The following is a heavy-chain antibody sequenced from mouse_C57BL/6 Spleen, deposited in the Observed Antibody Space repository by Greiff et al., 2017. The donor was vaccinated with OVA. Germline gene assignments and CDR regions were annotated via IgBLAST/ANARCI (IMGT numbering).Heavy chain of an antibody. J-gene: IGHJ2*01. V-gene: IGHV1-53*01. CDR2: INPSNGGP. CDR3: ARRSTTVVDYFDD. Sequence: QVQLQQPGTELVKPGASVKLSCKASGYTFTSSWMHWVKQRPGQGLEWIGNINPSNGGPNYNETFKSKATLTVDKSSSTAYMQLSSLTSEDSAVYYSARRSTTVVDYFDDWGQGTTLTVSS. CDR1: GYTFTSSW. D-gene: IGHD1-1*01.